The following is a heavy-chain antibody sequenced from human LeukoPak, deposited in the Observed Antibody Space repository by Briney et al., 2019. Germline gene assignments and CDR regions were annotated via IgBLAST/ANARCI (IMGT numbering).Heavy chain of an antibody. D-gene: IGHD3-10*01. CDR2: MNPNSGNT. CDR3: ARGRISLRGMVRGVIRQYYFDY. V-gene: IGHV1-8*01. J-gene: IGHJ4*02. Sequence: ASVTVSCKASGYTFTSYDINWVRQATGQGLEWMGWMNPNSGNTGYAQKFQGRVTMTRNTSISTAYMELSSLRSEDTAVYYCARGRISLRGMVRGVIRQYYFDYWGQGTLVTVSS. CDR1: GYTFTSYD.